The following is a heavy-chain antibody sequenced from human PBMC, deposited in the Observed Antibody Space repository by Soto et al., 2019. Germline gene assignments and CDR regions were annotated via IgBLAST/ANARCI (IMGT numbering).Heavy chain of an antibody. Sequence: GGSLRLSCAASGFTFSSYWMSWVRQAPGKGLEWVANIKQDGSEKYYVDSVKGRFTISRDNAKNSLYLQMNSLRAEDTAVYYCARYAASVDTAPNDYWGQGTLVPVSS. J-gene: IGHJ4*02. CDR2: IKQDGSEK. D-gene: IGHD5-18*01. CDR1: GFTFSSYW. V-gene: IGHV3-7*04. CDR3: ARYAASVDTAPNDY.